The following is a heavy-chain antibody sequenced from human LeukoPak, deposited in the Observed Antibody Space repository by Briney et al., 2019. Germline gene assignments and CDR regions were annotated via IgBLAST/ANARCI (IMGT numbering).Heavy chain of an antibody. V-gene: IGHV5-51*01. CDR1: GYSFTSYW. CDR2: IYPGDSDT. Sequence: GESLKISCKGSGYSFTSYWIGWVRQMPGKSLEWMGIIYPGDSDTRYSPSFQGQVTISADKSISNAYLQWSSLKASDTAMYYCARQGGYCGGDCYQAIDYWGQGTLVTVSS. D-gene: IGHD2-21*01. J-gene: IGHJ4*02. CDR3: ARQGGYCGGDCYQAIDY.